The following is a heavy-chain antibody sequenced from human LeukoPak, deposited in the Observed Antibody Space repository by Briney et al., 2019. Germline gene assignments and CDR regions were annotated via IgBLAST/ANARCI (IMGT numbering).Heavy chain of an antibody. Sequence: EPSETLSLTCAVYGGSFSGYYWSWIRQPPGKGLEWIGEINHSGSTNYNPSLKSRVTISVDTSKNQFSLKLSSVTAADTAVYYCARQGLSGSYYFDYWGQGTLVTVSS. CDR2: INHSGST. J-gene: IGHJ4*02. D-gene: IGHD1-26*01. CDR3: ARQGLSGSYYFDY. CDR1: GGSFSGYY. V-gene: IGHV4-34*01.